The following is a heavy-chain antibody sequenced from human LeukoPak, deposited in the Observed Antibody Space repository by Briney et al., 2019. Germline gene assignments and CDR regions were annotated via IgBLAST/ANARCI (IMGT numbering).Heavy chain of an antibody. Sequence: ASVKVSCKASGYTFTSYAMHWVRQAPGQRLEWMGWINAGNGNTKYSQKFQGRVTITRDTSASTAYMELSSLRSEDTAVYYCAREGPLGYCSGGSCPPGGMDVWGQGTTVTVSS. D-gene: IGHD2-15*01. CDR3: AREGPLGYCSGGSCPPGGMDV. CDR2: INAGNGNT. J-gene: IGHJ6*02. V-gene: IGHV1-3*01. CDR1: GYTFTSYA.